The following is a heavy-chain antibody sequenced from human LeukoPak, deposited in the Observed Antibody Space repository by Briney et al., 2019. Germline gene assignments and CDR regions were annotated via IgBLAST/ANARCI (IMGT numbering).Heavy chain of an antibody. CDR3: AKDSSGWYGGWFDP. Sequence: PGGSLRLSCAASGFTFSSYSMNWVRQAPGKGLEWVSAISGSGGSTYYADSVKGRFTISRDNSKNTLYLQMNSLRAEDTAVYYCAKDSSGWYGGWFDPWGQGTLVTVSS. D-gene: IGHD6-19*01. J-gene: IGHJ5*02. CDR1: GFTFSSYS. V-gene: IGHV3-23*01. CDR2: ISGSGGST.